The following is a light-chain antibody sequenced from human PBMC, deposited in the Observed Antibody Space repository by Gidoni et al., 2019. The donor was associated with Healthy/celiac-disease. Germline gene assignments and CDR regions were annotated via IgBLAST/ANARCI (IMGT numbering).Light chain of an antibody. J-gene: IGKJ1*01. Sequence: EIVLTQSPGTLSLSPWERATLSCSASQRVSSSYLAWYQQKPGQAPSLLIYGASSRATGIPDRFSGSGSGTDFTLTISRLEAVDFAVYYCQQYGSSPWTFGQGTKVEIK. V-gene: IGKV3-20*01. CDR1: QRVSSSY. CDR3: QQYGSSPWT. CDR2: GAS.